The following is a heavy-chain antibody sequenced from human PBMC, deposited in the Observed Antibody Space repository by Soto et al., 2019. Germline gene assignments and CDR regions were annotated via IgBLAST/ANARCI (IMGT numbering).Heavy chain of an antibody. Sequence: EVQLLESGGGLVQPGGSLRLSCAASGFTFSNFAMSWVRQAPGKGLEWVSTLSGSGGSTYYGDSVKGRFTISRDNSNNMVYLQMNSLRAEDTALYYCAHNPGRSSWSRYFAFWGQGTLVTVSS. CDR3: AHNPGRSSWSRYFAF. J-gene: IGHJ4*02. CDR2: LSGSGGST. CDR1: GFTFSNFA. V-gene: IGHV3-23*01. D-gene: IGHD6-13*01.